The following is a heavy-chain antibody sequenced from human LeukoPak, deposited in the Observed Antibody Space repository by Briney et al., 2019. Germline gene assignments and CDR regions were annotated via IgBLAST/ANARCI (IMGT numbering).Heavy chain of an antibody. V-gene: IGHV4-30-4*08. J-gene: IGHJ5*02. CDR3: ARGGTTVTTLNWSGP. D-gene: IGHD4-17*01. CDR1: GGSISSGDYY. CDR2: IYDSGST. Sequence: PSETLSLTCTVSGGSISSGDYYWSWISQAPGKGLEWIMYIYDSGSTYYNPSPKSRITISVDTSKNTDSLKLSCLTAADTAVYDSARGGTTVTTLNWSGPGGQGTLVTVSS.